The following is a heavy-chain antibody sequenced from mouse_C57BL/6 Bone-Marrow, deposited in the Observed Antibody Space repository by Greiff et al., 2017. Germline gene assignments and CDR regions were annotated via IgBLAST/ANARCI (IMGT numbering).Heavy chain of an antibody. Sequence: EVKLVESGPGLVKPSQSLSLTCSVTGYSITSGYYWNWIRQFPGNKLEWMGYISYDGSNNYNPSLKNRISITRDTSKNQFFLKLMSVTTEDTATCNCARDYDYDGYFDYWGQGTTLTVSS. CDR1: GYSITSGYY. D-gene: IGHD2-4*01. J-gene: IGHJ2*01. CDR2: ISYDGSN. CDR3: ARDYDYDGYFDY. V-gene: IGHV3-6*01.